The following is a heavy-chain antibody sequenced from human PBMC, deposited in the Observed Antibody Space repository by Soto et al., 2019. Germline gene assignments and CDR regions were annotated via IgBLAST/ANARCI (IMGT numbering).Heavy chain of an antibody. CDR3: MMTVTHLNKRFDP. V-gene: IGHV4-59*08. CDR2: VYYSGST. CDR1: GGSISGYY. J-gene: IGHJ5*02. Sequence: QVQLQESGPGLVKPSETLSLTCTVSGGSISGYYWSWIRQSPEKGLEWIGHVYYSGSTKYNPSLNSPVTISVDTPKHQLSLHLTSVSAAATAVYCWMMTVTHLNKRFDPRGQGILVTVSS. D-gene: IGHD4-4*01.